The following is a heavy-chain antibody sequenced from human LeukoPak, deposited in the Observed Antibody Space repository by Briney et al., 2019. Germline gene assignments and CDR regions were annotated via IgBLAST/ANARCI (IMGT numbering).Heavy chain of an antibody. CDR1: GFTFSSYA. D-gene: IGHD6-19*01. CDR2: ISGSGGST. J-gene: IGHJ4*02. V-gene: IGHV3-23*01. Sequence: GGSLRLSCAASGFTFSSYAMSWVRQAPGKGLEWVSAISGSGGSTYYADSVKGRFTISRDNSKNMLYLQMNSLRAEDTAVYYCAQPGVAVAGSDYWGQGTLVTVSS. CDR3: AQPGVAVAGSDY.